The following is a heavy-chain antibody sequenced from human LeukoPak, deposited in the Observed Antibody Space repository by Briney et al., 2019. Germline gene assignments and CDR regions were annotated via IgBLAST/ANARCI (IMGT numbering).Heavy chain of an antibody. Sequence: SGTLSLTCAVSGGSISSSNWWSWVRQPPGKGLEWIGEIYHSGSTNYNPSLKSRVTISVDKSKNQFSLKLSSVTAADTAVYYCARGKYSSGWYYKGYFDYWGQGTLVTVSS. J-gene: IGHJ4*02. V-gene: IGHV4-4*02. CDR3: ARGKYSSGWYYKGYFDY. CDR2: IYHSGST. D-gene: IGHD6-19*01. CDR1: GGSISSSNW.